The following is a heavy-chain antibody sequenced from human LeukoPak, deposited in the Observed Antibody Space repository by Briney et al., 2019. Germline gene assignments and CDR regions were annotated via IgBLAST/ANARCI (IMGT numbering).Heavy chain of an antibody. D-gene: IGHD6-19*01. CDR1: GGSISSYY. V-gene: IGHV4-59*01. CDR3: ARDLRHSSGWNDAFDI. J-gene: IGHJ3*02. Sequence: SETLSLTCSVSGGSISSYYWSWIRQPPGKGLEWIWYIYYSGSTNYNPSLKSRVIISVDTSKNQFSLKLSSVTAADTAVYYCARDLRHSSGWNDAFDIWGQGTMVTVSS. CDR2: IYYSGST.